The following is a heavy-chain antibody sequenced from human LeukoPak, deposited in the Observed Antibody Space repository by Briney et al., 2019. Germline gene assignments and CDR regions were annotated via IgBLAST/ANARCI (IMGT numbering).Heavy chain of an antibody. CDR1: GFTFSDYY. D-gene: IGHD2-2*01. CDR2: ISSSGSTI. Sequence: GGSLRLSCAASGFTFSDYYMSWIRQAPGKGLEWVSYISSSGSTIYYADSVKGRFTISRDNAKNSLYLQMDSLRADDTAVYYCARGCFICPSDCWGQGTLVTVSS. V-gene: IGHV3-11*01. CDR3: ARGCFICPSDC. J-gene: IGHJ4*02.